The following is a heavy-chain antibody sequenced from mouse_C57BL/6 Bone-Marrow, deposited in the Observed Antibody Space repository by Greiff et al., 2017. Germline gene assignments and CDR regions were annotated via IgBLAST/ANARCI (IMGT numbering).Heavy chain of an antibody. Sequence: VQLQQSGPELVKPGASVKISCKASGYTFTDYYMNWVKQSHGKSLEWIGDINPNNGGTSYNQKFKGKATLTVDKSSSTAYMELRSLTSEDSAVYYCARDYYGSSLYYFDYWGQGTTLTVSS. D-gene: IGHD1-1*01. V-gene: IGHV1-26*01. J-gene: IGHJ2*01. CDR2: INPNNGGT. CDR1: GYTFTDYY. CDR3: ARDYYGSSLYYFDY.